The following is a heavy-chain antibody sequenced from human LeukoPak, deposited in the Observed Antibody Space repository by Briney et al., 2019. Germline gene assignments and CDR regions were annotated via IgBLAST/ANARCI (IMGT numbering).Heavy chain of an antibody. CDR1: GFTFSSYA. V-gene: IGHV3-64*01. J-gene: IGHJ4*02. CDR3: ARAAPGNYNDY. CDR2: ISSNGGST. Sequence: GGSLRLSCAASGFTFSSYAMHWVRQAPGKGLEYVSAISSNGGSTYYANSVKGRFTISRDNSKNTLYLQMGSLRAEDMAVYYCARAAPGNYNDYWGQGTLVTASS.